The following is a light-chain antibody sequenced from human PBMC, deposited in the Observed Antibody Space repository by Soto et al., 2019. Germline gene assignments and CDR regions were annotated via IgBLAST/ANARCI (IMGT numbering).Light chain of an antibody. J-gene: IGLJ2*01. Sequence: QSVLTQPPSVSGAPGQRVTISCTGSSSNIGAGYDVHWYQQLPGTAPKLLIYGNSNRPSGVPDRFSGSKSGTSASLAITGLQAEDEADYYCQSYDSSLSCSMVFGGGNKLTVL. CDR3: QSYDSSLSCSMV. V-gene: IGLV1-40*01. CDR1: SSNIGAGYD. CDR2: GNS.